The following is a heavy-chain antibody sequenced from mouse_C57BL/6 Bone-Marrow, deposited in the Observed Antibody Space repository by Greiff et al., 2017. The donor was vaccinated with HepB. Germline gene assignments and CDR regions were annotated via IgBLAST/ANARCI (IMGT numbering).Heavy chain of an antibody. V-gene: IGHV1-59*01. J-gene: IGHJ4*01. CDR3: AFMSY. D-gene: IGHD1-1*01. CDR2: IDPADSYT. Sequence: QVQLQQPGAELVRPGTSVKLSCKASGYTFTSYWMHWVKQRPGKGLEWIGVIDPADSYTNYNQKFKGKATLTVDTSSSTAYMQLSSLTSEDSAVYYCAFMSYWGQGTTVTVSS. CDR1: GYTFTSYW.